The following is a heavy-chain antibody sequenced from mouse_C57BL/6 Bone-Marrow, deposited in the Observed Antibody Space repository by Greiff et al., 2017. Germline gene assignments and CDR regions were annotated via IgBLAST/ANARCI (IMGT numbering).Heavy chain of an antibody. J-gene: IGHJ1*03. CDR1: GFNIKDDY. V-gene: IGHV14-4*01. CDR3: TTFYYDYDGPPYWYFDV. CDR2: IDPENGDT. Sequence: EVQLQQSGAELVRPGASVKLSCTASGFNIKDDYMHWVKQRPEQGLEWIGWIDPENGDTEYASKFPGKATITADTSYNTAYLQLSSLTSEDTSVYYCTTFYYDYDGPPYWYFDVWGTGTTVTVSS. D-gene: IGHD2-4*01.